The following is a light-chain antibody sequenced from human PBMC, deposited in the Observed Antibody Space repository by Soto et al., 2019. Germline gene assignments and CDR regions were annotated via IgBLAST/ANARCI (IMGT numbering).Light chain of an antibody. Sequence: DIQMTQSPSSLSASVGDRVTITCRASQRISSYLNWYQQKPGKAPKLLIYATSSLQSGVPSRFSGSGSATDYSLIISSLQPEDFATYYCQQTYSTPYTFGQGTKLEIK. CDR1: QRISSY. J-gene: IGKJ2*01. CDR3: QQTYSTPYT. CDR2: ATS. V-gene: IGKV1-39*01.